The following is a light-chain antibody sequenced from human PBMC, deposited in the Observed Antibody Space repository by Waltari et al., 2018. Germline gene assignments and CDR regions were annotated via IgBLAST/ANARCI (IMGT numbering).Light chain of an antibody. CDR3: SSYAGSNNAFV. CDR2: EVS. Sequence: QSALTPPPSPSGSPGQSVTIPCPGTSRDVGGYNYVSWYQQYPGKAPKLMIYEVSKRPSGVPDRFSGSKSGNTASLTVSGLQAEDEADYYCSSYAGSNNAFVFGTGTKVTVL. V-gene: IGLV2-8*01. CDR1: SRDVGGYNY. J-gene: IGLJ1*01.